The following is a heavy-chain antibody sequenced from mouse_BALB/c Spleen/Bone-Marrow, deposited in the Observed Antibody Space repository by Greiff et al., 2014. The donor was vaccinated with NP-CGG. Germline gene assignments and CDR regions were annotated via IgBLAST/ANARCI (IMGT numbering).Heavy chain of an antibody. CDR1: GYTFTDYY. CDR3: ARSNYGFSFDY. J-gene: IGHJ2*01. Sequence: EVQLQQSGPELVKPGASVKMSCKATGYTFTDYYMDWVKQSQGESFEWIGRVNTNNGGTSYNLKFKGKATLTVDKSSSTAYMELSSLTSEDSAFYSCARSNYGFSFDYWGPGTTLTVSS. V-gene: IGHV1-19*01. CDR2: VNTNNGGT. D-gene: IGHD1-1*01.